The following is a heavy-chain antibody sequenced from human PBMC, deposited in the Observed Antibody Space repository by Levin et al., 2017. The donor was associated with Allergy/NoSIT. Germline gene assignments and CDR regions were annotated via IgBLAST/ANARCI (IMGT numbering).Heavy chain of an antibody. CDR3: ARPMTSPHYYGMDV. V-gene: IGHV3-30-3*01. Sequence: GGSLRLSCAASGFTFSSYALHWVRQAPGKGLEWVAVISNDGSNKYYADSVKGRFTVSRDNPKNTLYLQMSSLRADDTAVYSCARPMTSPHYYGMDVWGQGTTVTVSS. D-gene: IGHD4-11*01. CDR1: GFTFSSYA. CDR2: ISNDGSNK. J-gene: IGHJ6*02.